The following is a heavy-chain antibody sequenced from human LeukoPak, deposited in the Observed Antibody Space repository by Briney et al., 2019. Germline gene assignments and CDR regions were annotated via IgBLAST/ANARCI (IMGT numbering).Heavy chain of an antibody. D-gene: IGHD2-2*01. Sequence: RAGGSLRLSCAASGFTFSSYWMSWVRQAPGKGLEWVANIKQDGSEKYYVDSVKGRFTISRDNAKNSLYLQMNSLRAEDTAVYYCARDSGIVVVPAAPDERLYYYYYYYMDVWGKGTTVTVSS. J-gene: IGHJ6*03. CDR1: GFTFSSYW. CDR2: IKQDGSEK. V-gene: IGHV3-7*01. CDR3: ARDSGIVVVPAAPDERLYYYYYYYMDV.